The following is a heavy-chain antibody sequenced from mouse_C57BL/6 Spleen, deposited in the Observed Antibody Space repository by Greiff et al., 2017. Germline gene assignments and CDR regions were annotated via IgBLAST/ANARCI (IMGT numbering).Heavy chain of an antibody. J-gene: IGHJ4*01. V-gene: IGHV1-47*01. CDR1: GYTFTTYP. CDR3: AMGRYGNYAMDY. Sequence: QVHVKQSGAELVKPGASVKMSCKASGYTFTTYPIEWMKQNHGKSLEWIGNFHPYNDDTTYNEKFKGKATLTVEKSSSTVYWELSRLTSDDSAVYYCAMGRYGNYAMDYWGQGTSVTVSS. CDR2: FHPYNDDT. D-gene: IGHD2-10*02.